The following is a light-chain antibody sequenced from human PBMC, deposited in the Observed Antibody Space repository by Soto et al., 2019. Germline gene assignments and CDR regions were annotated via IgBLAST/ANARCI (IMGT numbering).Light chain of an antibody. CDR3: QQYHSWPA. CDR1: QSVFSS. V-gene: IGKV3-15*01. J-gene: IGKJ1*01. Sequence: EIVMKQSPATLSVSPGERATLSCRASQSVFSSLAWYQQRPGQAPRLLIYGSATRATGIPDRFSGSGSGTEFTLTISSLQSEDSAVYYCQQYHSWPAFGQGTKVDIK. CDR2: GSA.